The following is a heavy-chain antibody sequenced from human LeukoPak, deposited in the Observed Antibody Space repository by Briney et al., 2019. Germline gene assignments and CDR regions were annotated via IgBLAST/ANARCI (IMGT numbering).Heavy chain of an antibody. D-gene: IGHD5-18*01. CDR2: ISTSGGST. CDR3: AKGAGIQLWPSFDY. J-gene: IGHJ4*02. CDR1: GFTFSSYA. V-gene: IGHV3-23*01. Sequence: GGSLRLSCTASGFTFSSYAMTWVRQAPGKGLEWVSTISTSGGSTYYADSVKGRFTISRDNSKNTLYLQVNSLRAEDTAIYYCAKGAGIQLWPSFDYWGQGTLVTVSS.